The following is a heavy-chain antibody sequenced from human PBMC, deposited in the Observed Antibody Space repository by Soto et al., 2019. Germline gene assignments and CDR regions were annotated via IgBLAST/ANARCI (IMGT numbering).Heavy chain of an antibody. V-gene: IGHV3-33*01. D-gene: IGHD3-10*01. CDR1: GFTFSSYG. J-gene: IGHJ5*02. CDR2: IWYDGSNK. Sequence: QVQLVESGGGVVQPGRSLRLSCAASGFTFSSYGMHWVRQAPGKGLEWVAVIWYDGSNKYYADSVKGRFTISRDNSKHPLYLQMNSLRAEDTAVYYCARDRLVRGKKSTSFDPWGQGTLVTVSS. CDR3: ARDRLVRGKKSTSFDP.